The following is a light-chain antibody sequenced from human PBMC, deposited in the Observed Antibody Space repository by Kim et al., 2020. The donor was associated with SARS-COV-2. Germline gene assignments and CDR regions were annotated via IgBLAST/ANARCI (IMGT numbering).Light chain of an antibody. CDR2: YNT. J-gene: IGLJ2*01. V-gene: IGLV3-21*01. CDR3: QVWDSGSDHVV. CDR1: IMGDKY. Sequence: PGKPASITGGGDIMGDKYGHWYQQRPGQAPVLVLYYNTDRPAGIPERFSGSNSGDTATLTISGVEAGDEADYFCQVWDSGSDHVVFGGGTQLTVL.